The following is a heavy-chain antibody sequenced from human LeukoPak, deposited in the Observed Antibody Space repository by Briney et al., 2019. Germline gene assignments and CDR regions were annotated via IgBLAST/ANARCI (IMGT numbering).Heavy chain of an antibody. J-gene: IGHJ3*02. CDR1: GGSISSSSYY. Sequence: PSETLSLTCTVSGGSISSSSYYWGWIRQPPGKGLEWIGSIYYSGSTYYNPSLKSRVTISVDTSKNQFSLKLSSVTAADTAVYYCARGLFEEPFDIWGQGTMVTVSS. V-gene: IGHV4-39*01. CDR3: ARGLFEEPFDI. D-gene: IGHD3-3*01. CDR2: IYYSGST.